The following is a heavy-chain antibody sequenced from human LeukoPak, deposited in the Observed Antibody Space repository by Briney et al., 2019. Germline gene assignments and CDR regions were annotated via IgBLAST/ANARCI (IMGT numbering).Heavy chain of an antibody. Sequence: SETLSLTCTVSGGSISSYYWSWIRQPPGKGLEWIGYIYYSGSTNYNPSLKSRVTISVDTSKNQFSLKLSSVTAADTAVYYCAGSIAAAGTRDYWGQGTLVTVSS. CDR3: AGSIAAAGTRDY. CDR2: IYYSGST. V-gene: IGHV4-59*01. J-gene: IGHJ4*02. CDR1: GGSISSYY. D-gene: IGHD6-13*01.